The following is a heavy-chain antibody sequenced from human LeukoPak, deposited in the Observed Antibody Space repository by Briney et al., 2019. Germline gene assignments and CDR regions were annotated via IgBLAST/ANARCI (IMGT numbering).Heavy chain of an antibody. J-gene: IGHJ4*02. Sequence: AESLRLSCAPSAFTFSSYWMQCVRHAPGKGRGWVSRINSDGGTTTYADSVKGRCTISRDNAKSTLYLQMNSLRIEDTAVDYCAISRYSGTSLVYWGQGSLVTVPS. D-gene: IGHD1-26*01. CDR3: AISRYSGTSLVY. V-gene: IGHV3-74*01. CDR2: INSDGGTT. CDR1: AFTFSSYW.